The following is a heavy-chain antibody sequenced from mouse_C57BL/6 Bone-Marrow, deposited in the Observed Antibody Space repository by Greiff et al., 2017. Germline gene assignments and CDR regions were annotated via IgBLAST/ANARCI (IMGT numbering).Heavy chain of an antibody. D-gene: IGHD2-5*01. Sequence: VQLQQPGAELVKPGASVKMSCKASGYTFTSYWITWVKQRPGQGLEWIGDISPGSGSTNYNEKFKSKATLTVDTSSSTAYMQLSSLTSEDSAVYYCARGGIDSNYWYFDVWGTGTTVTVSS. J-gene: IGHJ1*03. V-gene: IGHV1-55*01. CDR2: ISPGSGST. CDR3: ARGGIDSNYWYFDV. CDR1: GYTFTSYW.